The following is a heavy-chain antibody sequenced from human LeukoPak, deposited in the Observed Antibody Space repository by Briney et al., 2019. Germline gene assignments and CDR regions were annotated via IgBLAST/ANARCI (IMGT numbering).Heavy chain of an antibody. CDR1: GGSFSGYY. J-gene: IGHJ4*02. D-gene: IGHD6-13*01. V-gene: IGHV4-34*01. CDR2: INHSGST. CDR3: ARGPRFIAAPYYFDY. Sequence: PSETLSLTCAVYGGSFSGYYWSWIRHPPGKGLEWIGEINHSGSTNYNPSLKSRVTISVDTSKNQFSLKLSSVTAAGTAVYYCARGPRFIAAPYYFDYWGQGTLVTVSS.